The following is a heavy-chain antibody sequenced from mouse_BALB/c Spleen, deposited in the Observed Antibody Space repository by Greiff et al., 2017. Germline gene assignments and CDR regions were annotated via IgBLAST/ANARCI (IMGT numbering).Heavy chain of an antibody. Sequence: EVQGVESGGDLVKPGGSLKLSCAASGFTFSSYGMSWVRQTPDKRLEWVATISSGGSYTYYPDSVKGRFTISRDNAKNTLYLQMSSLKSEDTAMYYCARHGGTTARAMDYWGQGTSVTVSS. V-gene: IGHV5-6*01. CDR3: ARHGGTTARAMDY. CDR2: ISSGGSYT. J-gene: IGHJ4*01. D-gene: IGHD1-2*01. CDR1: GFTFSSYG.